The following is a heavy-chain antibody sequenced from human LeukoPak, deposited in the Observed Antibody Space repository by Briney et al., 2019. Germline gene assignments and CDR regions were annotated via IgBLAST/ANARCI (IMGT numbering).Heavy chain of an antibody. CDR2: IYYSGST. D-gene: IGHD3-3*01. J-gene: IGHJ4*02. Sequence: PSETLSLTCTVSGGSISSGGYYWSWIRQHPGKGLEWIGYIYYSGSTYYSPSLKSRITISVDTSKNQFSLKLSSVTAADTAMYYCQSRFLEWLLDYWGQGTLVTVSS. V-gene: IGHV4-31*03. CDR3: QSRFLEWLLDY. CDR1: GGSISSGGYY.